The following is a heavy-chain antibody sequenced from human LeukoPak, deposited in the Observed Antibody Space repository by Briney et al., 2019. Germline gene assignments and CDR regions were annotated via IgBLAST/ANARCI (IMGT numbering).Heavy chain of an antibody. CDR2: INHSGST. Sequence: SETLSLTCTVSGGPFSDYYWSWIRQPPGKGLEWIGEINHSGSTNYSPSLKSRVTISVDTSNNQFSLKLSSVTAADTAVYYCARGGRSYYDSSGYYYSWGQGILVTVSS. V-gene: IGHV4-34*01. D-gene: IGHD3-22*01. J-gene: IGHJ4*02. CDR1: GGPFSDYY. CDR3: ARGGRSYYDSSGYYYS.